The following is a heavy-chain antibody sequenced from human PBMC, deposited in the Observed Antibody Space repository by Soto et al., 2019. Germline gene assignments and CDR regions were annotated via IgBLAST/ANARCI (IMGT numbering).Heavy chain of an antibody. Sequence: ASVKVSCKASGYTFTGYYMHWVRQAPGQGLEWMGWINPNSGSTNYSPALKSRVSMSVDTSKNLFSLKMNSVTAADTAVYYCARSSMVPVDYFDFWGQGTVVTVSS. J-gene: IGHJ4*02. D-gene: IGHD3-10*01. V-gene: IGHV1-2*02. CDR1: GYTFTGYY. CDR3: ARSSMVPVDYFDF. CDR2: INPNSGST.